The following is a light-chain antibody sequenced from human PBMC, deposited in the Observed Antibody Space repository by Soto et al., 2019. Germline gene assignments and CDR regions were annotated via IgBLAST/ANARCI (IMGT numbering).Light chain of an antibody. Sequence: EIVLTQSPGTLSLSPGERATLSCRASQSVSSSYVAWYQQKPGQAPRLLIYGASSRATGTTDRFSGSGSGTDFTLTISRLEREDCAVYYCQQYGSPPWTFGQGTKVEI. J-gene: IGKJ1*01. CDR3: QQYGSPPWT. CDR2: GAS. CDR1: QSVSSSY. V-gene: IGKV3-20*01.